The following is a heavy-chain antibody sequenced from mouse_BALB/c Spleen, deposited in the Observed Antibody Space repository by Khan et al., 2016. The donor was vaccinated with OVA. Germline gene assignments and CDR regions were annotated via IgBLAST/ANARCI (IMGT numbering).Heavy chain of an antibody. V-gene: IGHV2-6-1*01. CDR2: IWSDGSK. J-gene: IGHJ4*01. D-gene: IGHD2-10*01. CDR3: ARQPYYHYNGMDY. CDR1: GFSLTNYG. Sequence: VQLQESGPGLVAPSQSLSITCTISGFSLTNYGVHWVRQPPGKGLEWLVVIWSDGSKTYNSALKSRLTISKDNSKSQVFLKMNSLQTDDTAMYFCARQPYYHYNGMDYWGQGTSVTVSS.